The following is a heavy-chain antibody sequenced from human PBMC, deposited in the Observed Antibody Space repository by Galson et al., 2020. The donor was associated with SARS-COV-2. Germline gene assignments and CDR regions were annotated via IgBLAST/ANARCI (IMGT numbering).Heavy chain of an antibody. Sequence: GGSLRLSCAASGFTFSSYAMSWVRPAPGKGLEWVSAISGSGGSTYYADSVKGRFTISRDNSKNTLYLQMNSLRAEDTAVYYCAKDNYVWGSYRSYYFDYWGQGTLVTVSS. D-gene: IGHD3-16*02. J-gene: IGHJ4*02. CDR1: GFTFSSYA. CDR3: AKDNYVWGSYRSYYFDY. V-gene: IGHV3-23*01. CDR2: ISGSGGST.